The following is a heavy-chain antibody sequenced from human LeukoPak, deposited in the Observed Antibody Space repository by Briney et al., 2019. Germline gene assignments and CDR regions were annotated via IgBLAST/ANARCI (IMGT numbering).Heavy chain of an antibody. CDR2: IWYDGSDE. V-gene: IGHV3-33*01. CDR1: GFTFTNYG. D-gene: IGHD3-22*01. J-gene: IGHJ4*02. Sequence: SGGSLRLSCAASGFTFTNYGIHWVRQFPGRGLEWVAVIWYDGSDEAYADSVKGRFTISRDNAKNTLCLQMNSLRAEDTAVYYCARGASGYYYGWGQGTLVTVSS. CDR3: ARGASGYYYG.